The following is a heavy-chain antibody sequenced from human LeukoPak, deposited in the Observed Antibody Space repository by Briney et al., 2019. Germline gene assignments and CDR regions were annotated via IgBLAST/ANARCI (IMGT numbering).Heavy chain of an antibody. D-gene: IGHD4-23*01. CDR3: AKDTSDGGNPPRFEY. Sequence: ASVKVSCKASGYTFTSYGISWVRQAPGQGLEWMGWISAYNGNTNYAQKLQGRVTMTTDTSTSTAYMELRSLRSDDTALYYCAKDTSDGGNPPRFEYWGQGTLVTVSS. J-gene: IGHJ4*02. CDR2: ISAYNGNT. CDR1: GYTFTSYG. V-gene: IGHV1-18*01.